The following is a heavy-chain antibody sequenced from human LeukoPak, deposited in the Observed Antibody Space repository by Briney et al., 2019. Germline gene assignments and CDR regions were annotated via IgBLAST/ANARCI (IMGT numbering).Heavy chain of an antibody. Sequence: GRYLSLSCAASGFTFDDYAMHWVRQAPGKGLEGGSGTSWNSGSIGYADSVKGRFTISRDNAKNSLYLQMNSLRAEDMALYYCAKGRGITIFGVVIHWGQGTLVTVSS. V-gene: IGHV3-9*03. D-gene: IGHD3-3*01. CDR1: GFTFDDYA. J-gene: IGHJ4*02. CDR3: AKGRGITIFGVVIH. CDR2: TSWNSGSI.